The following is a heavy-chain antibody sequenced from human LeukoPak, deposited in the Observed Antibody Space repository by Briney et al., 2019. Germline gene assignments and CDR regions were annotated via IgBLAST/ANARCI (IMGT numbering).Heavy chain of an antibody. CDR3: ARGGWAGYYDSSGYQTYNWFDP. V-gene: IGHV4-30-2*01. CDR2: IYHSGST. Sequence: PSQTLSLTCAVSGDSLSSGDYSWSWIRQPPGKGLEWIGYIYHSGSTYYNPSLKSRVTISVDTSKNQFSLKLSSVTAADTAVYYCARGGWAGYYDSSGYQTYNWFDPWGQGTLVTVSS. J-gene: IGHJ5*02. D-gene: IGHD3-22*01. CDR1: GDSLSSGDYS.